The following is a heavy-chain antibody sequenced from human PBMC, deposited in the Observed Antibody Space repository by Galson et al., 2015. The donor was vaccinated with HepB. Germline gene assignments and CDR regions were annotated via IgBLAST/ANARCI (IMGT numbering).Heavy chain of an antibody. V-gene: IGHV3-66*01. CDR2: IYSGGST. Sequence: SLRLSCAASGFTVSSSHMSWVRQAPGKGLGWVSLIYSGGSTYSADSVKGRFTISRDNSKNTLYLQMHSLTAEDTAVYYCANSITVAEPNYNYYGMDVWGQGTTVTVSS. J-gene: IGHJ6*02. D-gene: IGHD6-19*01. CDR1: GFTVSSSH. CDR3: ANSITVAEPNYNYYGMDV.